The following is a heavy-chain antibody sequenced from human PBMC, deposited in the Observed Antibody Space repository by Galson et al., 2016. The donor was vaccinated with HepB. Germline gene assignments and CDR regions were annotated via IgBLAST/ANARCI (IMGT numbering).Heavy chain of an antibody. J-gene: IGHJ3*02. Sequence: SLRLSCAASGFSISIYSMNWVRQAPGPQLEWVSAIRGSGTRQAYTDSVKARLTISRDNSKNTLYLHIHSLRAEDAAVYYCAKISLVGYNSGWGGSFDIWGRGTMVTVSS. CDR3: AKISLVGYNSGWGGSFDI. D-gene: IGHD6-19*01. CDR1: GFSISIYS. CDR2: IRGSGTRQ. V-gene: IGHV3-23*01.